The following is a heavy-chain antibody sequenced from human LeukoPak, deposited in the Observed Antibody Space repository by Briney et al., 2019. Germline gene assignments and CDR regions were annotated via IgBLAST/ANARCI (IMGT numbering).Heavy chain of an antibody. CDR3: ARDPYSSSWYRWFDP. D-gene: IGHD6-13*01. V-gene: IGHV4-39*07. CDR2: IYYSGST. CDR1: GGSISSSSYY. Sequence: SETLSLTCTVSGGSISSSSYYWGWIRQPPGKGLEWIGSIYYSGSTYYNPSLKSRVTISVDKSKNQFSLKLSSVTAADTAVYYCARDPYSSSWYRWFDPWGQGTLVTVSS. J-gene: IGHJ5*02.